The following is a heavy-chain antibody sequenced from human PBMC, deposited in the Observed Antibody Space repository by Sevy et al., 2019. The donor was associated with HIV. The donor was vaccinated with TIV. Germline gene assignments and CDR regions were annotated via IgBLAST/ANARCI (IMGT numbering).Heavy chain of an antibody. CDR2: ISSSSSYI. CDR1: GLTFSSYS. J-gene: IGHJ4*02. Sequence: GGSLRLSCAASGLTFSSYSMNWVRQAPGKGLEWVSSISSSSSYIYYADSVKGRFTISRDNAKNSLYLQMNSLRAEDTAVYYSARSVSSSLNPIDYWGQGTLVTVSS. V-gene: IGHV3-21*01. CDR3: ARSVSSSLNPIDY. D-gene: IGHD6-6*01.